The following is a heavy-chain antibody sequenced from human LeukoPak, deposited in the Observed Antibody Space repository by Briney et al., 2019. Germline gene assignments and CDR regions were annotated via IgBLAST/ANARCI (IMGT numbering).Heavy chain of an antibody. CDR3: ARLWDSTGLYFYYYMDV. Sequence: SETLSLTCIVSGVSIRSDTYYWGWIRQPPGKGLEWIGNYHNGNSYANPSLKSRVTISEDTSGNQFSLRVTSATAADTAVYYCARLWDSTGLYFYYYMDVWGEGTTVTVSS. CDR2: YHNGNS. V-gene: IGHV4-39*01. J-gene: IGHJ6*03. D-gene: IGHD6-25*01. CDR1: GVSIRSDTYY.